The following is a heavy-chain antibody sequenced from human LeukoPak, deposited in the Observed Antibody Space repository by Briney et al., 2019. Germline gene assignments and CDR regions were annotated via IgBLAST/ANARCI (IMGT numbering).Heavy chain of an antibody. J-gene: IGHJ5*02. Sequence: SQTLSLTCTVSGGSISSGGYYWSWIRQPPGKGLEWIGYIYHSGSTYCNPSLKSRVTISADRSKNQLSLKLSSVTAADTAVYYCAREGCSSTSCYFPPWGQGTLVTVSS. D-gene: IGHD2-2*01. CDR2: IYHSGST. CDR1: GGSISSGGYY. CDR3: AREGCSSTSCYFPP. V-gene: IGHV4-30-2*01.